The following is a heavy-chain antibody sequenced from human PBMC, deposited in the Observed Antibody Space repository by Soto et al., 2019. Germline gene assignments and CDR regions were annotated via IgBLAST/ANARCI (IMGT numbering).Heavy chain of an antibody. Sequence: GGSLRLSCAASGFTFSSYSMNWVRQAPGKGLEWVSSISSSSSNIYYADSVKGRFTISRDNAKNSLYLQMNSLRDEDTAVYYCARGYYYDSSGYPRPGFNAFDIWGQGTMVTVSS. CDR3: ARGYYYDSSGYPRPGFNAFDI. CDR1: GFTFSSYS. J-gene: IGHJ3*02. CDR2: ISSSSSNI. D-gene: IGHD3-22*01. V-gene: IGHV3-48*02.